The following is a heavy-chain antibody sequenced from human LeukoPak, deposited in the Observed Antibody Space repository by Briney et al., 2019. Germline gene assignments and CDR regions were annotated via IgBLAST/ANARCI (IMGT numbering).Heavy chain of an antibody. J-gene: IGHJ2*01. CDR2: ICYSGST. CDR1: GGSISSGDYY. D-gene: IGHD7-27*01. V-gene: IGHV4-30-4*01. Sequence: SETLSLTCTVSGGSISSGDYYWSWIRQSPGKGLEWIGYICYSGSTYYNPSLKSRVTISVDTSKNRFSLKLRSVTAADTAVYFCARDSLQNIWGHWYFDRWGRGTLVTVSS. CDR3: ARDSLQNIWGHWYFDR.